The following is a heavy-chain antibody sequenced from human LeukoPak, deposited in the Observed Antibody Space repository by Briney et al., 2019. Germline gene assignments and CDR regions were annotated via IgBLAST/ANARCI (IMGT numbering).Heavy chain of an antibody. CDR3: AKSCNSGNCYYNY. D-gene: IGHD2/OR15-2a*01. V-gene: IGHV3-53*01. Sequence: GGSLRLSCAASGFTVSSHYMSWVRQAPGKGLEWVSVIYSGGSTYYADSVKGRFTISRDNSENTLSLQMNSLRADDTAIYYCAKSCNSGNCYYNYWGQGTLVTVSS. CDR1: GFTVSSHY. CDR2: IYSGGST. J-gene: IGHJ4*02.